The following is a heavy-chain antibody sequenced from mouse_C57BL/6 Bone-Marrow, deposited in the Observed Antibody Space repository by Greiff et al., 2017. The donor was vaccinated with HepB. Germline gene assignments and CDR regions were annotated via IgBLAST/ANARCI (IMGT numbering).Heavy chain of an antibody. V-gene: IGHV1-15*01. D-gene: IGHD2-4*01. CDR2: IDPETGGT. CDR3: TRYYDYLWYFDV. Sequence: QVQLQQSGAELVRPGASVTLSCKASGYTFTDYEMHWVKQTPVHGLEWIGAIDPETGGTAYNQKFKGKAILTADKSSSTAYMELRSLTSEDSAVYYCTRYYDYLWYFDVWGTGTTVTVSS. J-gene: IGHJ1*03. CDR1: GYTFTDYE.